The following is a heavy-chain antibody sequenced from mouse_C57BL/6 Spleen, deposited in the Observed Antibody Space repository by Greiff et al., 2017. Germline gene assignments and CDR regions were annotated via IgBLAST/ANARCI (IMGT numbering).Heavy chain of an antibody. CDR2: ISYDGSN. V-gene: IGHV3-6*01. CDR3: ARGYYGNYVAY. CDR1: GYSITSGYY. J-gene: IGHJ3*01. D-gene: IGHD2-1*01. Sequence: VQLKESGPGLVKPSQSLSLTCSVTGYSITSGYYWNWIRQFPGNKLEWMGYISYDGSNNYNPSLKNRISITRDTSKNQFFLKLNSVTTEDTAAYYCARGYYGNYVAYWGQGTLVTVSA.